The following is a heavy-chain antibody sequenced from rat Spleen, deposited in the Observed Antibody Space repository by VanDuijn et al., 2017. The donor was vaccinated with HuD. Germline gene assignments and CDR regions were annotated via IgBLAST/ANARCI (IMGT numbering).Heavy chain of an antibody. D-gene: IGHD1-2*01. CDR1: GFTFSDYY. Sequence: EVQLVESDGGLVQPGRSLKLSCVASGFTFSDYYMAWVRQAPTKGLEWVATISYDGSSTYYRDSVKGRFTISRDNAKSTLYLQMDSLRSEDTATYYCARTPLYYYSSYRNWFAYWGQGVMVTVSS. CDR2: ISYDGSST. J-gene: IGHJ2*01. V-gene: IGHV5-29*01. CDR3: ARTPLYYYSSYRNWFAY.